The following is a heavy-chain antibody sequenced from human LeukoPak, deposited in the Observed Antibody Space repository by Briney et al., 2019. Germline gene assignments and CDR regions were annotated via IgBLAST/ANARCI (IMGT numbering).Heavy chain of an antibody. CDR3: AKGSPDAVIAFGGVIVCPDI. J-gene: IGHJ3*02. Sequence: GGSLRLSCAASGFTFSSYWMHWVRQAPGKGLEWVSYISSSGSTIYYADSVKGRFTISRDNAKNSLYLQMNSLRAEDTAVYYCAKGSPDAVIAFGGVIVCPDIWGQGTMVTVSS. V-gene: IGHV3-48*04. D-gene: IGHD3-16*02. CDR2: ISSSGSTI. CDR1: GFTFSSYW.